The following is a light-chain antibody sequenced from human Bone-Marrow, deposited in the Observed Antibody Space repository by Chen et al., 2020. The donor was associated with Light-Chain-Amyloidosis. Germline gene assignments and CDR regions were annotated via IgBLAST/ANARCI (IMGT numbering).Light chain of an antibody. CDR3: QSYDSSLSGVV. V-gene: IGLV1-40*01. CDR2: GNN. J-gene: IGLJ3*02. Sequence: QSVLTPPPSVSGAPGQGLTTAGTGRTYNIGAGFDVHWYQQLPGTVPKLLIYGNNNRPSGVPDRFSGSKSGTSASLAITGLQAEDEADYYCQSYDSSLSGVVFGGGTKLTVL. CDR1: TYNIGAGFD.